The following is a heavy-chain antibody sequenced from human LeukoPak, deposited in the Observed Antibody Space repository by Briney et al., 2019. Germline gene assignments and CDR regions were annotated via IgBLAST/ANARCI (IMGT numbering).Heavy chain of an antibody. J-gene: IGHJ4*02. CDR2: VHCSGRT. Sequence: SXTLSLTCTVSSGSISDYYWSWIRQAPGKGVEGGGYVHCSGRTNYNPSLKSRVTILVDMSKTQFSLKMNSVTAADTAVYYCARELKVGNTGYYFDHWGQGTLVTVSS. CDR3: ARELKVGNTGYYFDH. D-gene: IGHD2/OR15-2a*01. V-gene: IGHV4-59*01. CDR1: SGSISDYY.